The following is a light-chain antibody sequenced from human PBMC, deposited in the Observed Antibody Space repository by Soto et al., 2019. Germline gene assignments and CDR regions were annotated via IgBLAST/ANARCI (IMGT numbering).Light chain of an antibody. Sequence: DIQMTQSPSSLSASVGDRVTITCRASQGISNYLAWYQQKPGKVPKLLICAASTLQSGVPSRFSGSGSGTDFTLTISSLQPEDVATYYCQKYNSAPLITFGQGTRLEIK. V-gene: IGKV1-27*01. CDR1: QGISNY. CDR3: QKYNSAPLIT. J-gene: IGKJ5*01. CDR2: AAS.